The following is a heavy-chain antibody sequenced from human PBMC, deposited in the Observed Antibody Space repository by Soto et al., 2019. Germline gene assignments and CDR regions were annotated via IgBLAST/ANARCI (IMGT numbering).Heavy chain of an antibody. D-gene: IGHD2-15*01. V-gene: IGHV3-23*01. CDR3: ATAPPPSGPTPDAFDI. CDR1: GFTFSSYA. Sequence: PGGSLRLSCAASGFTFSSYAMSWVRQAPGKGLEWVSSISASGGSTYYTDSVKGRFTISRDNSKNTLYLQMNSLRAEDTAVYYCATAPPPSGPTPDAFDIWGQGTMVTVS. J-gene: IGHJ3*02. CDR2: ISASGGST.